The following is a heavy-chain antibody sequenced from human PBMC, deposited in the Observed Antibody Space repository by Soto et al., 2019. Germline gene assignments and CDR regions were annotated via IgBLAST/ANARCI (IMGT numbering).Heavy chain of an antibody. CDR2: IYYSGST. CDR3: ARETNQYSSSWRFDP. CDR1: GGSLSRYY. D-gene: IGHD6-13*01. Sequence: SETPSPTCTVSGGSLSRYYWSWIRQPPRKGLEWIGYIYYSGSTNYNPSLKSRVTISVDTSKNQFSLKLSSVTAADTAVYYCARETNQYSSSWRFDPWGQGTLVTVSS. J-gene: IGHJ5*02. V-gene: IGHV4-59*01.